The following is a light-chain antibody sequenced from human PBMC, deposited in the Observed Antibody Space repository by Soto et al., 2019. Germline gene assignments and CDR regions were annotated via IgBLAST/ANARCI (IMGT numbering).Light chain of an antibody. Sequence: QSALTQPASVSGSPGQSITISCTGTSSDVGGYNYVSWYQQHPDKAPKLMIYEVTNRPSGVPDRFSGSKSGNTASLTISGLQAEDEADYYCCSYAGSQTWVFGGGTKLTVL. J-gene: IGLJ3*02. V-gene: IGLV2-14*01. CDR3: CSYAGSQTWV. CDR2: EVT. CDR1: SSDVGGYNY.